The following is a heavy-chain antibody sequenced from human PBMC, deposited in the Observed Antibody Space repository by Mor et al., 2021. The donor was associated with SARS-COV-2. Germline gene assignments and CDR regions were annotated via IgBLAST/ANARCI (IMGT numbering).Heavy chain of an antibody. J-gene: IGHJ4*02. CDR3: ARRSPAGTGY. D-gene: IGHD6-13*01. V-gene: IGHV4-39*01. Sequence: LKSRVTISVDTSKNQFSLKLSTVTAADTAVYYCARRSPAGTGYWGQGTLVTVSS.